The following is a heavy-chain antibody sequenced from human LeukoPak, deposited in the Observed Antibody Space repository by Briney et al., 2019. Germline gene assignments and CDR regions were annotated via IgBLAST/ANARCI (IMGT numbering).Heavy chain of an antibody. CDR3: ANLGLQIGGYYFDY. V-gene: IGHV3-23*01. D-gene: IGHD3-16*01. J-gene: IGHJ4*02. CDR2: ISGGDGNT. Sequence: GGFLRLSCAASGFTFSNYAMTWVRQAPGKGLEWVSSISGGDGNTDYADSVKGRFTVSRDNSKNTLYLQMNNLRGEDTAVYYCANLGLQIGGYYFDYWGQGTLVTVSS. CDR1: GFTFSNYA.